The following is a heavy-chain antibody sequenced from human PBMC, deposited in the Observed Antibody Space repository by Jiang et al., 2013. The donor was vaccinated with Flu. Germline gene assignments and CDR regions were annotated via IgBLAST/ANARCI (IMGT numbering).Heavy chain of an antibody. Sequence: LLKPSETLSLTCAVYGGSFSGYYWSWIRQPPGKGLEWIGEINHSGSTNYNPSLKSRVTISVDTSKNQFSLKLSSVTAADTAVYYCARVSLRRGRAYYYDSSGYYFFDYWGQGTLVTVSS. CDR3: ARVSLRRGRAYYYDSSGYYFFDY. CDR2: INHSGST. CDR1: GGSFSGYY. V-gene: IGHV4-34*01. J-gene: IGHJ4*02. D-gene: IGHD3-22*01.